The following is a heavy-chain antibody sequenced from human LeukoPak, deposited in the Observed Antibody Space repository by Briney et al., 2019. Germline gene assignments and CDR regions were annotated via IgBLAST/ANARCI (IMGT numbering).Heavy chain of an antibody. Sequence: ASVKVSCKASGYTFTGYFIHWVRQAPGQGLEWMGWINPNSGGTNYAQKFQGRVTMTRDTSISTAYMDLSRLRSDDTAVYYCARDRASSWYGGEDSWGQGTLVTVSS. D-gene: IGHD6-13*01. J-gene: IGHJ4*02. CDR2: INPNSGGT. CDR3: ARDRASSWYGGEDS. CDR1: GYTFTGYF. V-gene: IGHV1-2*02.